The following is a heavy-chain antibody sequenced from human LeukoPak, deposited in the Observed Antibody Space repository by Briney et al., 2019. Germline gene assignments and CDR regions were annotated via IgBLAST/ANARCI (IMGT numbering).Heavy chain of an antibody. CDR2: IYYSGST. CDR3: ARVSRIAAAGTDWFDP. V-gene: IGHV4-31*03. CDR1: GGSISSGGYY. Sequence: SETLSLTCTVSGGSISSGGYYWSWIRQHPGKGLEWIGYIYYSGSTYYNPSLKSRVTISVDTSKNQFSLKLSSVTAADTAVYYCARVSRIAAAGTDWFDPWGQGTLVTVSS. D-gene: IGHD6-13*01. J-gene: IGHJ5*02.